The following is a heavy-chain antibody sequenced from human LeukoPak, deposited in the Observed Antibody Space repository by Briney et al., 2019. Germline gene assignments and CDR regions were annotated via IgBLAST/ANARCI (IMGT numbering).Heavy chain of an antibody. D-gene: IGHD5-24*01. CDR1: GFTFSSYA. J-gene: IGHJ6*02. CDR3: AKEDQEMATMYYYYGMDV. Sequence: GGPLRLSCAASGFTFSSYAMSWVRQAPGKGLEWVSAISGSGGSTYYADSVKGRFTISRDNSKNTLYLQMNSLRAEDTAVYYCAKEDQEMATMYYYYGMDVWGQGTTVTVSS. CDR2: ISGSGGST. V-gene: IGHV3-23*01.